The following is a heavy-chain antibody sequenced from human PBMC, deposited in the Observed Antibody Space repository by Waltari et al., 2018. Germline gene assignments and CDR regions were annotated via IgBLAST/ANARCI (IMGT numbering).Heavy chain of an antibody. CDR1: GGPFSSYA. V-gene: IGHV1-69*14. J-gene: IGHJ6*03. Sequence: QVQLVQSGAEVKKPGSSVKVSCKASGGPFSSYAISWVRQAPGQGLEWMGGCVPVFGNANSGQNVQGRVKITADKATGKSYMELSLRRSEVTAVYYCAREVRGKYYYYYMDVWGKGTTVTVSS. CDR3: AREVRGKYYYYYMDV. D-gene: IGHD3-10*01. CDR2: CVPVFGNA.